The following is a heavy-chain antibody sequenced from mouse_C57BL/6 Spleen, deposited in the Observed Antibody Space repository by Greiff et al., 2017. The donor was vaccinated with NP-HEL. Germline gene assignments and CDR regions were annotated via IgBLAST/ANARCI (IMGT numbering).Heavy chain of an antibody. CDR2: IDPEDGDT. D-gene: IGHD1-1*01. V-gene: IGHV14-1*01. Sequence: EVQLQQSGAELVRPGASVKLSCAASGFNIKDYYMHWVKQRPEQGLEWIGRIDPEDGDTEYVPKFQGKATMTADTSSNTAYLQLSSLTSEDTAVYYCTAGFYYYGSSHWYFDVWGTGTTVTVSS. CDR3: TAGFYYYGSSHWYFDV. J-gene: IGHJ1*03. CDR1: GFNIKDYY.